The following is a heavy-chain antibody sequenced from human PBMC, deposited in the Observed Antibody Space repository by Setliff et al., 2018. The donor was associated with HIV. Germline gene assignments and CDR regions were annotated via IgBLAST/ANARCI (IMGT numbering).Heavy chain of an antibody. J-gene: IGHJ5*02. V-gene: IGHV3-48*03. Sequence: PGGSLRLSCAASGSTFSSHDMNWVRQAPGKGLEWISYITASGSVKYYAPSVKGRFTISRDNAGKSLYLQMNSLKVDDTAVYYCTAGHYGPNPWGQGTPVTVSS. CDR2: ITASGSVK. D-gene: IGHD3-10*01. CDR3: TAGHYGPNP. CDR1: GSTFSSHD.